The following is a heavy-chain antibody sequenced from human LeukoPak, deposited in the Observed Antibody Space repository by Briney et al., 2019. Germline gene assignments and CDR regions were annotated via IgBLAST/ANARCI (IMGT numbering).Heavy chain of an antibody. V-gene: IGHV3-30*18. J-gene: IGHJ4*02. CDR2: ISYDGSNK. CDR1: GFTFSSYG. Sequence: GRSLRLSYAASGFTFSSYGMHWVRQAPGKGLEWVAVISYDGSNKYYADSVKGRFTISRDNSKNTLYLQMNSLRAEDTAVYYWAQGKGFDWLLIYYWGQGTLATAPS. CDR3: AQGKGFDWLLIYY. D-gene: IGHD3-9*01.